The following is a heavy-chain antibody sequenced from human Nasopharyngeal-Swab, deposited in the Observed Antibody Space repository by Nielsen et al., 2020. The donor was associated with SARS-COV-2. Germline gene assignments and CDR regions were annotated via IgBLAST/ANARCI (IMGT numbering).Heavy chain of an antibody. Sequence: ETGLEWIGYILDSGTTTYNPSLKSRVTISIDTSKNHFSLEMTSVTAADTAIYYCAASYGSGSFRSWFDPWGQGTLVTVSS. CDR2: ILDSGTT. D-gene: IGHD3-10*01. CDR3: AASYGSGSFRSWFDP. J-gene: IGHJ5*02. V-gene: IGHV4-59*08.